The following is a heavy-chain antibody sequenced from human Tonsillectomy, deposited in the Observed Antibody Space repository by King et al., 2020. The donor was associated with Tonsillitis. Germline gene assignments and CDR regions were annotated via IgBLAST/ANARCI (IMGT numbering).Heavy chain of an antibody. Sequence: VQLVESGGSVVQPGRSLRLSCAASGFTFSSYGIHWVRQAPGKGLEWVAVISYDGSNKYYADSVKGRFTISRDNSKNTLYLQMNSLRAEDTAVYYCAKDPHYYGSGSPSDYWGQGTLVTVSS. J-gene: IGHJ4*02. D-gene: IGHD3-10*01. CDR1: GFTFSSYG. V-gene: IGHV3-30*18. CDR3: AKDPHYYGSGSPSDY. CDR2: ISYDGSNK.